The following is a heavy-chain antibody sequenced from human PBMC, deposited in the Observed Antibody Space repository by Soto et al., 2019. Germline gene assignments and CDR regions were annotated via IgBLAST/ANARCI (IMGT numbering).Heavy chain of an antibody. Sequence: XGSLILSCAAAGVTFSSYAMSWVRQAPGKGLEWVSAISGSGSSTYYADSVKGRFTISRDNSKNTLYLQMNSLRAEDTAVYYCAKDLYSSSWGYFQHWGQGTLVTVSS. V-gene: IGHV3-23*01. J-gene: IGHJ1*01. CDR2: ISGSGSST. CDR3: AKDLYSSSWGYFQH. D-gene: IGHD6-13*01. CDR1: GVTFSSYA.